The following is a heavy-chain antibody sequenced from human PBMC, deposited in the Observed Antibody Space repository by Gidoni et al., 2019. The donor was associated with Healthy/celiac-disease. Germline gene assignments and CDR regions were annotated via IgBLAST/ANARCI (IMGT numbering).Heavy chain of an antibody. Sequence: QVQLVESGGGVVQPGRSLRLSCAASGLTFSSYGMHWVRQAPGKGLEWVAVISYDGSNKYYADSVKGRFTISRDNSKNTLYLQMNSLRAEDTAVYYCAKDLLVVVAARSGAFDIWGQGTMVTVSS. CDR2: ISYDGSNK. CDR1: GLTFSSYG. D-gene: IGHD2-15*01. V-gene: IGHV3-30*18. CDR3: AKDLLVVVAARSGAFDI. J-gene: IGHJ3*02.